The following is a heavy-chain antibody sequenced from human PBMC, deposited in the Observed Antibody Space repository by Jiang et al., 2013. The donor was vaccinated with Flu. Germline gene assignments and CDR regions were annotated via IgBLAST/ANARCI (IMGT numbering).Heavy chain of an antibody. CDR2: IYHSGST. V-gene: IGHV4-30-2*01. CDR3: ARDNILTGYYNRYWYFDL. CDR1: GGSISSGGYS. Sequence: GSGLVKPSQTLSLTCAVSGGSISSGGYSWSWIRQPPGKGLEWIGYIYHSGSTYYNPSLKSRVTISVDRSKNQFSLKLSSVTAADTAVYYCARDNILTGYYNRYWYFDLWGLAPWSLSPQ. D-gene: IGHD3-9*01. J-gene: IGHJ2*01.